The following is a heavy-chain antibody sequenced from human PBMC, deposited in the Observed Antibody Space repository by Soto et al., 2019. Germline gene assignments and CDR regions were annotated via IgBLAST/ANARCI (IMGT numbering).Heavy chain of an antibody. CDR3: NRGSEYDFWSGYL. J-gene: IGHJ4*02. Sequence: QERLVQSGAEVRKPGSSVKVSCKVTGGTSTRYAINWVRQPPEQGLEWMGGIVPMFGTSKYAQKFQGRVTITADTSTNIAYMELRSLRSEDTAVYYCNRGSEYDFWSGYLWGQGTLVSVSS. D-gene: IGHD3-3*01. CDR1: GGTSTRYA. V-gene: IGHV1-69*06. CDR2: IVPMFGTS.